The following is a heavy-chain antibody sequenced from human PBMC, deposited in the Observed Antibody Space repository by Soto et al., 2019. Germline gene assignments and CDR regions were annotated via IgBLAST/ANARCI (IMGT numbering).Heavy chain of an antibody. V-gene: IGHV3-23*01. Sequence: EVQLLESGGGLVQPGGSLRLSCAASGFTFSSYAMSWVRQAPGKGLEWVSAISGSGGSTYYADSVKGRFTISRDNSNNTLYLQMNSLRAEDTAVYYCANGLPVYDYVWGSYRSYYYGMDVWGQGTTVTVSS. CDR3: ANGLPVYDYVWGSYRSYYYGMDV. D-gene: IGHD3-16*02. CDR1: GFTFSSYA. J-gene: IGHJ6*02. CDR2: ISGSGGST.